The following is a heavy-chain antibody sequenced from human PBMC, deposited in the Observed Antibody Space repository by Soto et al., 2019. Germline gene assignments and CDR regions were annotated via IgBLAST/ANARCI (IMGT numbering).Heavy chain of an antibody. D-gene: IGHD3-22*01. J-gene: IGHJ3*02. CDR3: ASPFPYYYDSSGYCPAFGI. CDR2: ITSSGSAT. CDR1: GFGFISYT. Sequence: PWGSLRLACVASGFGFISYTINFFRPSPFKWLERVSYITSSGSATYYADSVKGRFTISRDNGRNSLYLQMTSLSDEDTAVYYCASPFPYYYDSSGYCPAFGIWGQGTMVTVSS. V-gene: IGHV3-48*02.